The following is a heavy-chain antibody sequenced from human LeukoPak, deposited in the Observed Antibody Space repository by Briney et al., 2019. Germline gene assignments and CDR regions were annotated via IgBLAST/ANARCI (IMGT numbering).Heavy chain of an antibody. CDR3: ARVGDTSGYFYYLDV. J-gene: IGHJ6*03. Sequence: SETLSLTCTVSGDSINSRYWSWIRQPPGKGLEWIGYISYSGGTNYNTSLKCRLTISLDTSKSQFSLRLSSVTAADTAVYFCARVGDTSGYFYYLDVWGKGTTVTVSS. CDR1: GDSINSRY. D-gene: IGHD3-22*01. CDR2: ISYSGGT. V-gene: IGHV4-59*11.